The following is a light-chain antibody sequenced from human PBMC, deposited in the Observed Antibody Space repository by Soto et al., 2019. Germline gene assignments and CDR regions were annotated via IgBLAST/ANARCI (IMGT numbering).Light chain of an antibody. V-gene: IGLV1-40*01. CDR1: SSNIGAGYD. CDR2: ANN. CDR3: QSLDNSPAV. J-gene: IGLJ2*01. Sequence: QSVLTQPPSVSGAPGQRVTISCTGSSSNIGAGYDVHWYQQLPGTAPKLLIYANNNRPSGVPDRFSASKSGTSASLAIAGLEDEDDAYYFCQSLDNSPAVFGGGTKLTVL.